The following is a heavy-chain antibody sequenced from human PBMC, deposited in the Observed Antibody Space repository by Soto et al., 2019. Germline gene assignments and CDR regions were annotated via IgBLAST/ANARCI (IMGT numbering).Heavy chain of an antibody. CDR2: IFYSGST. CDR3: ARRPMTADVDLEFDP. Sequence: SETLSLTCNVSGGSISSSRSYWAWIRQPPGKGLEWIANIFYSGSTYYNPSLASRVTVSVDTSKNQFSLKLSSVTAADTAVYYCARRPMTADVDLEFDPCGLG. V-gene: IGHV4-39*01. J-gene: IGHJ5*02. CDR1: GGSISSSRSY. D-gene: IGHD2-21*02.